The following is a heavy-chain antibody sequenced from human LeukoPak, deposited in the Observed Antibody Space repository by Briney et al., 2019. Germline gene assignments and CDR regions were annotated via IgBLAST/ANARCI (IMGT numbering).Heavy chain of an antibody. CDR2: ISSGSRYI. Sequence: GGPLRLSCVGSEFTFSDYSMNWVRQAPGKGLEWVASISSGSRYIYSADSVKGRFTISRDNAQNSLFLQMNSLRVEDTAVYYCARVGRGGNSYGYIDDWGQGTLVTVSS. J-gene: IGHJ4*02. V-gene: IGHV3-21*01. CDR3: ARVGRGGNSYGYIDD. CDR1: EFTFSDYS. D-gene: IGHD5-18*01.